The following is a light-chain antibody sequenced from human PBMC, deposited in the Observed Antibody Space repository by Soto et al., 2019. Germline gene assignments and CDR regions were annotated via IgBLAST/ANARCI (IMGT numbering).Light chain of an antibody. CDR1: QSISNW. CDR3: QQYKNWPL. Sequence: MTQSPSTLPASVGDRVTITCRASQSISNWLAWYQQKPGQAPRLLLYGASTRATGIPVRFSGSGFGTEFTLTISSLQSEDFAVYYCQQYKNWPLFGQGTRLEIK. J-gene: IGKJ5*01. V-gene: IGKV3-15*01. CDR2: GAS.